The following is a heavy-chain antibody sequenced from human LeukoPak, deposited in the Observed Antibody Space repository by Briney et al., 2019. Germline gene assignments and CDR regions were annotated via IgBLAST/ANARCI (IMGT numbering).Heavy chain of an antibody. CDR3: AKDTAGYCSGGSCYPYYFDY. V-gene: IGHV3-66*01. CDR2: LYADGGT. Sequence: GGSLRLSCAASGFIVSTHYMNWVRQAPGKGLEWVSILYADGGTAYADSVKGRFTVSRDSSKNTVYLQMNSLRVEDTAVYYCAKDTAGYCSGGSCYPYYFDYWGQGTLVTVSS. CDR1: GFIVSTHY. J-gene: IGHJ4*02. D-gene: IGHD2-15*01.